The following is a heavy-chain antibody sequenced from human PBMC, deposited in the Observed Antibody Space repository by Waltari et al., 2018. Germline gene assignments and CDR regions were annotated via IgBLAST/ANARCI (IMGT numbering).Heavy chain of an antibody. CDR1: GYTFTSYG. D-gene: IGHD1-1*01. V-gene: IGHV1-18*01. CDR3: AREAQLERDAFDI. J-gene: IGHJ3*02. CDR2: ISAYNGNT. Sequence: QVQLVQSGAEVKKPGASVKVPCRASGYTFTSYGISWVRQAPGQGLEWMGWISAYNGNTNYAKKLQGRVTMTTYTSTSTAYMELRSRRSYDTAVYYGAREAQLERDAFDIWGQGTMVTVSS.